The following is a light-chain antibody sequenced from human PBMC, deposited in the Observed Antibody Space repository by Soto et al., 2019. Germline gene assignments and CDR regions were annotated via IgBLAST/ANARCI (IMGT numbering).Light chain of an antibody. V-gene: IGKV1-12*01. J-gene: IGKJ4*01. Sequence: DIQMTQSQSFVSASVGDRVTITCRASQGISSWLAWYQHKPGRAPKLLIHAASSLESWVPSRFSGSGSGTDFTLTISILQPEDFETYYCQQTTSFPLTLGGGTKVEIK. CDR3: QQTTSFPLT. CDR2: AAS. CDR1: QGISSW.